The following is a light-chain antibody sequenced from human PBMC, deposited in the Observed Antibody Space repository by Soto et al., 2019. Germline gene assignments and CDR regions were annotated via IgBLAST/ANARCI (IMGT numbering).Light chain of an antibody. CDR2: GAS. CDR3: QQYGRSPVT. J-gene: IGKJ4*01. V-gene: IGKV3-20*01. CDR1: QSVSSRY. Sequence: ENVLTQSPGTLSLSPGERATLSCGASQSVSSRYVAWYQQKPGQAPRLLIYGASTRAPGIPDRFSGSGSGTDFTLTITRLDPEDFAVYSCQQYGRSPVTFGGGTKVEIK.